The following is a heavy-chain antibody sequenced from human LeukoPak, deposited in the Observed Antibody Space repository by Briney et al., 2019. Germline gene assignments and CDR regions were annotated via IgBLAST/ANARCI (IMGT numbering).Heavy chain of an antibody. J-gene: IGHJ4*02. CDR3: AKHLVATTPFFDY. Sequence: SETLSLTCTVSGDSISRYYWSWIRQPPGRGLEWIAFIYYSGSTNYNPSLKRRVTISMDTSRNQFSHRLSSVTAADTAVYYCAKHLVATTPFFDYWGQGTLVTVSS. D-gene: IGHD5-12*01. CDR2: IYYSGST. CDR1: GDSISRYY. V-gene: IGHV4-59*08.